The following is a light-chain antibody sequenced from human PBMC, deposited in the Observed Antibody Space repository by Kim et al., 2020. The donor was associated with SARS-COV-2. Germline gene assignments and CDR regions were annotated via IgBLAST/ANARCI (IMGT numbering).Light chain of an antibody. V-gene: IGLV3-19*01. CDR3: NSRDKSDNHVL. CDR2: GKN. Sequence: SSELTQDPAVYVALGQTVRITCQGDSLRDYSASWYQQKAGQAPLLVIYGKNNRPSGIPDRFSGSTSGNTASLTITGAQAEDEADYYCNSRDKSDNHVLFGGGTQLTVL. J-gene: IGLJ2*01. CDR1: SLRDYS.